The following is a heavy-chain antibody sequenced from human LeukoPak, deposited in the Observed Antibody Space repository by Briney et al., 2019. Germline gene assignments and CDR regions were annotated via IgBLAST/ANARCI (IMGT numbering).Heavy chain of an antibody. CDR1: GFTFSSYW. CDR3: ARDRYPAAREFDY. V-gene: IGHV3-74*01. CDR2: INTDGSDT. J-gene: IGHJ4*02. Sequence: GGSLRLSCAASGFTFSSYWLHWVRQAPGKGLVWVSRINTDGSDTSYADSVKGRFTISRDNAKNTLYLQMNSLRAEDTAVYYCARDRYPAAREFDYWGQGTLVTVSS. D-gene: IGHD2-2*01.